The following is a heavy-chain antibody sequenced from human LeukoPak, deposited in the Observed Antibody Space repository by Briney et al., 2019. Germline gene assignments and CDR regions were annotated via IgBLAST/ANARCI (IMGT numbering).Heavy chain of an antibody. CDR1: GGSISSYY. Sequence: SETLSLTCTVSGGSISSYYWSWIRQPAGKGLEWIGRIYTSGSTNYNPSLKSRVTMSVDTSKNQFSLKLSSVTAADTAVYYCARGRAYYDFWSGYPLYFDYWGQGTLVAVSS. D-gene: IGHD3-3*01. CDR3: ARGRAYYDFWSGYPLYFDY. V-gene: IGHV4-4*07. CDR2: IYTSGST. J-gene: IGHJ4*02.